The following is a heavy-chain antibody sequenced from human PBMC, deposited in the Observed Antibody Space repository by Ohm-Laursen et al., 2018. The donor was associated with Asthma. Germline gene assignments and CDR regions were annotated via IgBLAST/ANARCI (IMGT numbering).Heavy chain of an antibody. CDR2: IYYSGNT. D-gene: IGHD3-22*01. CDR1: GDSISSGNNY. CDR3: ARGSFYYESTGYYFFDH. Sequence: SQTLSLTWTVSGDSISSGNNYWSWIRQHPAKGLEWIGYIYYSGNTYSNPSLRSRVAISVDTSTNQFSLNLTSVTAADTAVYYCARGSFYYESTGYYFFDHWGQGALVTVSS. V-gene: IGHV4-31*02. J-gene: IGHJ4*02.